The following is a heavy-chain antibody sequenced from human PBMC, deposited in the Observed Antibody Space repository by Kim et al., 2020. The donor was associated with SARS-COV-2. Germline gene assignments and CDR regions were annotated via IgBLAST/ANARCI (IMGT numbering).Heavy chain of an antibody. CDR1: GGSFSGYY. CDR2: INHSGST. J-gene: IGHJ6*02. CDR3: ARGGRGYSYGYKPYYYGMDV. Sequence: SETLSLTCAVYGGSFSGYYWSWIRQPPGKGLEWIGEINHSGSTNYNPSLKSRVTISVDTSKNQFSLKLSSVTAADTAVYYCARGGRGYSYGYKPYYYGMDVWGQGTTVTVSS. V-gene: IGHV4-34*01. D-gene: IGHD5-18*01.